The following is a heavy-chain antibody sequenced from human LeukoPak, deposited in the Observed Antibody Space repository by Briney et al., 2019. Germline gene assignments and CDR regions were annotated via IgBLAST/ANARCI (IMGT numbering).Heavy chain of an antibody. V-gene: IGHV4-34*01. Sequence: SDTLSLTCAVYGGSFRGYYWLCLRQPPGKGLEGIGEINHSERTNYHPSLESRVNILVDTSKNQFSLKLSSVTAADTAVYYCARGRIVVVPAAQMNYYYYYGMDVWGQGTTVTVSS. CDR1: GGSFRGYY. D-gene: IGHD2-2*01. J-gene: IGHJ6*02. CDR2: INHSERT. CDR3: ARGRIVVVPAAQMNYYYYYGMDV.